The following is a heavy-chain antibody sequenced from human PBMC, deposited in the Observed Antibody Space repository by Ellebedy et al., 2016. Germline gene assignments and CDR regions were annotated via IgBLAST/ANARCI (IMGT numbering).Heavy chain of an antibody. CDR1: GITFSNYA. V-gene: IGHV3-23*01. CDR2: ISGSGNNT. Sequence: GESLKISCAASGITFSNYALTWVRQAPGQGQEWVSTISGSGNNTFNADSVKGRFTISRDNAKNTLYLQMNSLRADDTAVYYCAQTLGTAHYWGQGTLVTVSS. CDR3: AQTLGTAHY. D-gene: IGHD1-1*01. J-gene: IGHJ4*02.